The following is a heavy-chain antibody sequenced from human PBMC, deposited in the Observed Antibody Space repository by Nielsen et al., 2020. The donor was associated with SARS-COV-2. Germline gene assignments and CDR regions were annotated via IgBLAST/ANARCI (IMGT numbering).Heavy chain of an antibody. Sequence: GGSLRLSCAASGFTFSGSAMHWVRQASGKGLEWVGRIRSKANSYATAYAASVKGRFTISRDDSKNTAYLQMNSLKTEETAVYCCTGRGGRAVDYWGQGTLVTVSS. CDR2: IRSKANSYAT. J-gene: IGHJ4*02. CDR1: GFTFSGSA. V-gene: IGHV3-73*01. D-gene: IGHD3-10*01. CDR3: TGRGGRAVDY.